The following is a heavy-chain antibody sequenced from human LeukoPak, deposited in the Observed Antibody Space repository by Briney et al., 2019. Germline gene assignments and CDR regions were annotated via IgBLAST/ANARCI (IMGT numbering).Heavy chain of an antibody. CDR2: IYYTGST. CDR1: GDSVSNGNYY. V-gene: IGHV4-61*03. J-gene: IGHJ4*02. D-gene: IGHD3-10*01. CDR3: ARSQNYYGSGDY. Sequence: PSETLSLTCIVSGDSVSNGNYYWSWLRQPPGKALEWIGYIYYTGSTYYNPSLEGRVTVSVDTSRNHFSVKLNSVTAADTAVYYCARSQNYYGSGDYWSQGTLATVSS.